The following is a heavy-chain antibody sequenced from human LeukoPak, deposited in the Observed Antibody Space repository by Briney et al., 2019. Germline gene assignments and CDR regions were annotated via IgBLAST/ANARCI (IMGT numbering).Heavy chain of an antibody. CDR1: GGSFSGYY. D-gene: IGHD6-19*01. J-gene: IGHJ2*01. Sequence: SETLSLTCAVYGGSFSGYYWSWIRQPPGKGLEWIRKINHSGSTNYNPSLKSRVTISVDTSKNQFSLKLSSVTAADTAVYYCARFLLYSSGWSYWYFDLWGRGTLVTVSS. CDR3: ARFLLYSSGWSYWYFDL. V-gene: IGHV4-34*01. CDR2: INHSGST.